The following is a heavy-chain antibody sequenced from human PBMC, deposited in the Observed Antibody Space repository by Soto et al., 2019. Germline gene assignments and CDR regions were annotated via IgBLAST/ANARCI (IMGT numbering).Heavy chain of an antibody. CDR1: GGSISSGDYY. CDR2: IYYSGST. CDR3: ARDLYSSSSDNWFDP. V-gene: IGHV4-30-4*02. Sequence: SETLSLTCTVSGGSISSGDYYWSWIRQPPGKGLEWIGYIYYSGSTYYNPSLKSRATISVDTSKNQFSLKLSSVTAADTAVYYCARDLYSSSSDNWFDPWGQGTLVTVSS. J-gene: IGHJ5*02. D-gene: IGHD6-13*01.